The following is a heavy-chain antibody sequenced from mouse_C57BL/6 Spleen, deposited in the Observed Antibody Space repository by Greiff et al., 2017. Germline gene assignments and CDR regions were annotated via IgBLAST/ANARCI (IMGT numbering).Heavy chain of an antibody. J-gene: IGHJ4*01. CDR1: GYTFTSYW. V-gene: IGHV1-74*01. CDR3: AIFYGNYDAMDY. D-gene: IGHD2-1*01. CDR2: IHPSDSDT. Sequence: VQLQESGAELVKPGASVKVSCKASGYTFTSYWLHWVKQRPGQGLEWIGRIHPSDSDTNYNQKFKGKATLTVDKSSSTAYMQRSSLTSEDSAVYYCAIFYGNYDAMDYWGQGTSVTVSS.